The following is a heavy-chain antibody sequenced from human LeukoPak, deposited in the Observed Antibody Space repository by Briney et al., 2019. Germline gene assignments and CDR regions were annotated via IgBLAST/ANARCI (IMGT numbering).Heavy chain of an antibody. D-gene: IGHD2-15*01. V-gene: IGHV4-59*01. CDR2: IYYRGST. CDR1: GGSISSYY. Sequence: SETLSLTRTVSGGSISSYYWSWLRQPPGKGLEWIGYIYYRGSTNYNPSLKRRVTISVDTSKNQFSLRLSSVTAADTAVYYCARDRGCSGGSCYYDYWGQGTLVTVSS. CDR3: ARDRGCSGGSCYYDY. J-gene: IGHJ4*02.